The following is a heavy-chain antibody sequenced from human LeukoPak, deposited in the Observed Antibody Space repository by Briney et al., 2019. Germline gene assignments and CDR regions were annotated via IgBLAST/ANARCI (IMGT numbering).Heavy chain of an antibody. Sequence: QSGGSLRLSCAASGFTFSSYGMPWVRQAPGKGLEWVAVIWYDGSKRYYADSVMGRFTISRDIAKNTLYLQMNSLRADDTAVYYCGRDGGISIDYWGQGALVTVSS. CDR1: GFTFSSYG. V-gene: IGHV3-33*01. D-gene: IGHD1-26*01. J-gene: IGHJ4*02. CDR2: IWYDGSKR. CDR3: GRDGGISIDY.